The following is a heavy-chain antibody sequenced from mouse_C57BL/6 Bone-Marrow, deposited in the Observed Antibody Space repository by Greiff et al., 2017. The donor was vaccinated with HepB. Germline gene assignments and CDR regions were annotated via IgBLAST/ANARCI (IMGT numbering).Heavy chain of an antibody. CDR2: INPYNGGT. D-gene: IGHD2-4*01. CDR3: ASIDYDYEYY. CDR1: GYTFTDYY. J-gene: IGHJ2*01. Sequence: VQLQQSGPVLVKPGASVKMSCKASGYTFTDYYMNWVKQSHGKSLEWIGVINPYNGGTSYNQKFKGKATLTVDKSSSTAYMELNSLTSEDSAVYYCASIDYDYEYYWGQGTTLTVSS. V-gene: IGHV1-19*01.